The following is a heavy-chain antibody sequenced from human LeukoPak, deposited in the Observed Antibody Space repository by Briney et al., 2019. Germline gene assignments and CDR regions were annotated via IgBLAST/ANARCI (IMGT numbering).Heavy chain of an antibody. Sequence: ASVKVSCKASGYAFTGYYIHWVRQAPGQGLEWMGWINPNSGVTNYAQKFQGRVTMTRDTSISTAYMELSRLRSDDTAVYYCARPSGSYYGSIDYWGQGTLVTVSS. CDR1: GYAFTGYY. J-gene: IGHJ4*02. D-gene: IGHD1-26*01. CDR2: INPNSGVT. CDR3: ARPSGSYYGSIDY. V-gene: IGHV1-2*02.